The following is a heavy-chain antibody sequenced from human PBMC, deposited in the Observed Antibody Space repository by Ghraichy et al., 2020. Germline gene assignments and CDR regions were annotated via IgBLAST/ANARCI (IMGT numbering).Heavy chain of an antibody. Sequence: SETLSLTCAVYGGSFSGYYWSWIRQPPGKGLEWIGEINHSGSTNYNPSLKSRVTISVDTSKNQFSLKLSSVTAADTAVYYCARSPNYDILTGYPNDWGQGTLVTVSS. CDR1: GGSFSGYY. V-gene: IGHV4-34*01. J-gene: IGHJ4*02. CDR3: ARSPNYDILTGYPND. CDR2: INHSGST. D-gene: IGHD3-9*01.